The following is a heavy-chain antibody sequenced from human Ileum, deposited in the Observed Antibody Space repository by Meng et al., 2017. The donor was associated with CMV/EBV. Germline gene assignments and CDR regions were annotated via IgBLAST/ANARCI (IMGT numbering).Heavy chain of an antibody. J-gene: IGHJ2*01. CDR3: ARGTWRYFDL. CDR2: IIYEGSAT. Sequence: RSCAASGFTFSSFWMHGVRQVPGKGRVWVSRIIYEGSATIYADSVKGRFTISRDNAKNTLYLQMNSLRVEDTAVYYCARGTWRYFDLWGRGTLVTVSS. D-gene: IGHD5-12*01. CDR1: GFTFSSFW. V-gene: IGHV3-74*01.